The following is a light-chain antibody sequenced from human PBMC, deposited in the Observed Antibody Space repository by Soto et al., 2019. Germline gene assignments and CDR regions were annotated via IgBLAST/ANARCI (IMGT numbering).Light chain of an antibody. J-gene: IGLJ1*01. Sequence: QSALTQPASVSGSPGQSITISCTGTSSDVGGYNYVSWYQRHPGKAPKLMIYEVSNRPSGVSNRFAGSKAGNTAYLTISGIQAADEADYYCSSYTSISTDVFGTGTKVTVL. V-gene: IGLV2-14*01. CDR2: EVS. CDR3: SSYTSISTDV. CDR1: SSDVGGYNY.